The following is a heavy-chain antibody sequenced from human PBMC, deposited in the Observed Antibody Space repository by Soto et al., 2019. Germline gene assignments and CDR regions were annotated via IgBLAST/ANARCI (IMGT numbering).Heavy chain of an antibody. CDR2: ISAYNGNT. CDR3: ARVESPEDIVVVPAAIMLSWFDP. Sequence: ASVKVSCKASGYTFASYGISWVRQAPGQGLEWMGWISAYNGNTNYAPKLQGRVTMTTDTSTSTAYMELRSLRSDDTAVYYCARVESPEDIVVVPAAIMLSWFDPWGQGTLVTVSS. J-gene: IGHJ5*02. CDR1: GYTFASYG. D-gene: IGHD2-2*01. V-gene: IGHV1-18*01.